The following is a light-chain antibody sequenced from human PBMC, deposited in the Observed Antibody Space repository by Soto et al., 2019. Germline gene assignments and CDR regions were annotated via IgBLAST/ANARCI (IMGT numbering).Light chain of an antibody. CDR1: QDFSNF. J-gene: IGKJ1*01. V-gene: IGKV1-9*01. CDR3: QQYETFSGT. CDR2: DAS. Sequence: DIQLTQSPSFLSASIGDRVTITCRASQDFSNFLAWYQQKPGRAPKLLMYDASTLQSGVPSRFSDSGSGTEFTLTISSLQPEDFATYYCQQYETFSGTFGPGTKVDIK.